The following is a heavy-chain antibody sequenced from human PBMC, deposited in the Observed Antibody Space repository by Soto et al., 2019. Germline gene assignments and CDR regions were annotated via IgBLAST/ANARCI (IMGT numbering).Heavy chain of an antibody. Sequence: QVQLVQSGAEVKKPGASVKVSCKASGYTFTSYYMHWVRQAPGQGLEWMGIINPSGGSTSYAQKFQGRVTMTRDTSTSTVYMVLSSLRSEDTAVYYCARSRKNYDILTGYYISPDAFDIWGQGTMVTVSS. D-gene: IGHD3-9*01. CDR1: GYTFTSYY. V-gene: IGHV1-46*01. CDR2: INPSGGST. J-gene: IGHJ3*02. CDR3: ARSRKNYDILTGYYISPDAFDI.